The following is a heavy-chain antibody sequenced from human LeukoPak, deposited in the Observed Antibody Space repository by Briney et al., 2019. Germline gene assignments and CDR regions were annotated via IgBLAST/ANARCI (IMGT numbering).Heavy chain of an antibody. J-gene: IGHJ4*02. D-gene: IGHD3-16*01. Sequence: ASVKVSFKASGYTFTAYYMHWVRQAPGQGLEWMGWIKCDSGGTEYSRNYRGRVTMTRDTSISTAYMELTRLTSDETAIYNCGGSIWAAGPVFHSWGREPKVTVSS. CDR3: GGSIWAAGPVFHS. CDR2: IKCDSGGT. CDR1: GYTFTAYY. V-gene: IGHV1-2*02.